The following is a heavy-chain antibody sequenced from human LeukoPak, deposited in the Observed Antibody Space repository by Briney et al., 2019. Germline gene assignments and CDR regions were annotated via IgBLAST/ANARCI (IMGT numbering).Heavy chain of an antibody. CDR2: INHSGST. D-gene: IGHD2-2*01. Sequence: TSETLSLTCTVSGGSISSGDYHWSWIRQPPGKGLEWIGEINHSGSTNYNPSLKSRVTISVDTSKNQFSLKLSSVTAADTAVYYCARGPEEYCSSTSCYYDYWGQGTLVTVSS. CDR1: GGSISSGDYH. V-gene: IGHV4-39*07. CDR3: ARGPEEYCSSTSCYYDY. J-gene: IGHJ4*02.